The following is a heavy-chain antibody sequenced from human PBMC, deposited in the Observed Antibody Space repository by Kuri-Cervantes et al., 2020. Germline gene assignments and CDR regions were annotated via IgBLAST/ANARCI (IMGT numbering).Heavy chain of an antibody. CDR1: GYTFTKYG. D-gene: IGHD6-19*01. Sequence: SVKVSCKASGYTFTKYGISWVRQAPGQGLEWMGGIIPIFGTANYAQKFQGRVTITADKSTSTAYMELSSLRSEDTAVYYCARGGVAGNDAFDIWGQGTMVTVSS. V-gene: IGHV1-69*06. CDR3: ARGGVAGNDAFDI. J-gene: IGHJ3*02. CDR2: IIPIFGTA.